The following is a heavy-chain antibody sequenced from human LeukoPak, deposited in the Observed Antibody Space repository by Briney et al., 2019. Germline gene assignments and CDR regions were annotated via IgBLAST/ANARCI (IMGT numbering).Heavy chain of an antibody. D-gene: IGHD3-3*01. V-gene: IGHV1-2*02. J-gene: IGHJ4*02. CDR3: ARDELTIFGVVITGLPDY. CDR1: GYTFTGYY. Sequence: ASVKVSCKASGYTFTGYYMHWVRQAPGQGLEWMGWINPNSGGTNYAQKFQGRVTMTRDTSISTAYMELSRLRSDDTAVYYCARDELTIFGVVITGLPDYWGQGTLVTVSS. CDR2: INPNSGGT.